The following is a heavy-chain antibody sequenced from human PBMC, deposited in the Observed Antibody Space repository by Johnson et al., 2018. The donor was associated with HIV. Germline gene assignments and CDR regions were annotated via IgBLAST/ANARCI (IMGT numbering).Heavy chain of an antibody. Sequence: QVHLVESGGGVVQPGGSLRLSCAASGFTFSSYGMHWVRQAPGKGLEWVAFIRYDGSNKYYADSVKGRFTVSRDNSKNTLYLQMNSLRAEDTAVYYCARDGRYCSGGSCPDAFDIWGQGTMVTVSS. CDR2: IRYDGSNK. V-gene: IGHV3-30*02. D-gene: IGHD2-15*01. CDR1: GFTFSSYG. J-gene: IGHJ3*02. CDR3: ARDGRYCSGGSCPDAFDI.